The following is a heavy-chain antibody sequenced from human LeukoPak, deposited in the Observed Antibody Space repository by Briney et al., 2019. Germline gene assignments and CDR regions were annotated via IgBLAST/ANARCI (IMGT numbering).Heavy chain of an antibody. CDR2: INPNSGGT. D-gene: IGHD3-3*01. Sequence: ASVKVSCKASGYTFTCYYMHWVRQAPGQGLEWMGWINPNSGGTNYARKFQGRVTMTRDTSISTAYMELSRLRSDDTAVYYCALEQLTRWFDPWGQGTLVTVSS. CDR1: GYTFTCYY. CDR3: ALEQLTRWFDP. J-gene: IGHJ5*02. V-gene: IGHV1-2*02.